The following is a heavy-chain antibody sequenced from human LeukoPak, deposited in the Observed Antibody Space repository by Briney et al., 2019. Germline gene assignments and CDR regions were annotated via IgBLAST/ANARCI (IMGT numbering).Heavy chain of an antibody. D-gene: IGHD3/OR15-3a*01. Sequence: PGGSLRLSCAASRFTLSNYWMSWVRQAPGKGLEWVANIKQDGSETYYVDSVKGRFTISRDNAKNSLSLQMNSLRAEYTAVYYCAKDFLGRRSLLGFDNWGQGTLVTVSS. J-gene: IGHJ4*02. CDR3: AKDFLGRRSLLGFDN. V-gene: IGHV3-7*01. CDR2: IKQDGSET. CDR1: RFTLSNYW.